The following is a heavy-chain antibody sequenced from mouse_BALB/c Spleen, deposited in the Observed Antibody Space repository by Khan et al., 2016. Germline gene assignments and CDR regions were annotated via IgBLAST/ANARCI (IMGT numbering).Heavy chain of an antibody. CDR2: ISYSGST. Sequence: VQLQQSGPGLVKPSQSLSLTCTVTGYSISSDYAWNWIRQFPGNKLEWMGYISYSGSTRYNPYLKSRISITRDTSKNQFFLQLTSVTTEDTATYYCARWAISYTLDYWGQGTSVTVSS. V-gene: IGHV3-2*02. CDR3: ARWAISYTLDY. J-gene: IGHJ4*01. CDR1: GYSISSDYA.